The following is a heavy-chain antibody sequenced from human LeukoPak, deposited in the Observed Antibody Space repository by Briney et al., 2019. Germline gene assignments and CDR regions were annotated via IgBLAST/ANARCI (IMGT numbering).Heavy chain of an antibody. V-gene: IGHV4-34*01. J-gene: IGHJ4*02. D-gene: IGHD3-22*01. Sequence: KPSETLSLTCAVYGGSFSGYYWSWIRQPPGKGLEWIGSIYYSGSTYYNPSLKSRVTISVDTSKNQFSLKLSSVTAADTTVYYCARLYDSSGYYYSYYFDYWGQGTLVTVSS. CDR3: ARLYDSSGYYYSYYFDY. CDR1: GGSFSGYY. CDR2: IYYSGST.